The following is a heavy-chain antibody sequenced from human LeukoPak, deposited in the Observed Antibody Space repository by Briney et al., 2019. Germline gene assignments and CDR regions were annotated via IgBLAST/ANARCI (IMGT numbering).Heavy chain of an antibody. CDR3: ARDRRADSSGWFFDY. Sequence: ASVKVSCKASGYTFTSHFMHWVRQAPGQGLEWMGIINPRGGSTSYTQKFQGRVAMTRDTSTSTVYMELSSLRSEDTAVYYCARDRRADSSGWFFDYWGQGTLVTVSS. D-gene: IGHD6-19*01. CDR2: INPRGGST. CDR1: GYTFTSHF. V-gene: IGHV1-46*01. J-gene: IGHJ4*02.